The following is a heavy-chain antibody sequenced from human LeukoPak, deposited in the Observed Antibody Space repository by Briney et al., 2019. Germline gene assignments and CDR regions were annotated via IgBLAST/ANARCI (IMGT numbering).Heavy chain of an antibody. CDR1: GGSFSGYY. D-gene: IGHD1-26*01. Sequence: KTSETLSLTCAVYGGSFSGYYWGWIRQPPGKGLEWIGEINHGGSTNYNPSLKSRVTISVDTSKNQFSLKLSSVTAADTAVYYCARGPKGGSYHNWFDPWGQGTLVTVSS. J-gene: IGHJ5*02. CDR2: INHGGST. CDR3: ARGPKGGSYHNWFDP. V-gene: IGHV4-34*01.